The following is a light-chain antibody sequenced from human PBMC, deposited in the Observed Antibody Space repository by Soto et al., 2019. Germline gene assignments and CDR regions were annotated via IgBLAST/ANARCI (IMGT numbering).Light chain of an antibody. J-gene: IGKJ4*01. Sequence: EIVLTQSPGTLSLSPGERATLSCRASQSVSGRYLAWYQQKPGQAPRLLIYAASSRASGIPDRFSGSDSGTDFTLTISRLEPEDFAVYYCQQYDRSPLTFGGGTKAEIK. CDR1: QSVSGRY. CDR2: AAS. V-gene: IGKV3-20*01. CDR3: QQYDRSPLT.